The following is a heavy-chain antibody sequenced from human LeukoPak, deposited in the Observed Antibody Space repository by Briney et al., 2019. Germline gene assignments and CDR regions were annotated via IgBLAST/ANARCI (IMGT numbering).Heavy chain of an antibody. CDR2: IIPIFGTA. CDR1: GGTFISYA. V-gene: IGHV1-69*01. J-gene: IGHJ6*02. CDR3: ARDPYYYYGMDV. Sequence: SVKVSCKASGGTFISYAISWVRQAPGQGLEWMGGIIPIFGTANYAQKFQGRVTITADESTSTAYMELSSLRSEDTAVYYCARDPYYYYGMDVWGQGTTVAVSS.